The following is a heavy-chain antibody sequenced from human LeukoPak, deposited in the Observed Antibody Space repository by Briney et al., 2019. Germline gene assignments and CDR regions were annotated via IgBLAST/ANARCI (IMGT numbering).Heavy chain of an antibody. Sequence: GGSLRLSCAASGFTFSSYWMSWVRQAPGKGLEWVSAISGSGGSTYYADSVKGRFTISRDNSKNTLYLQMNSLRAEDTAVYYCAKGITIFGRNYYGMDVWGQGTTVTVSS. V-gene: IGHV3-23*01. CDR3: AKGITIFGRNYYGMDV. CDR1: GFTFSSYW. CDR2: ISGSGGST. J-gene: IGHJ6*02. D-gene: IGHD3-3*01.